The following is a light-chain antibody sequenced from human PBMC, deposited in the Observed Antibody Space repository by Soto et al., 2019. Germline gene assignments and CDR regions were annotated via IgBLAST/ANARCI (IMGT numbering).Light chain of an antibody. CDR3: QQYVSALGA. CDR1: QSVSSSS. Sequence: EIALTQSPGTLSLSPGERATLSCRASQSVSSSSLAWYQQKPGQAPRLLIYDASRRATGIPDRFSGSGSGTDFTLTISRLEPEDFAVYYCQQYVSALGAFGPGTRVDIK. CDR2: DAS. V-gene: IGKV3-20*01. J-gene: IGKJ3*01.